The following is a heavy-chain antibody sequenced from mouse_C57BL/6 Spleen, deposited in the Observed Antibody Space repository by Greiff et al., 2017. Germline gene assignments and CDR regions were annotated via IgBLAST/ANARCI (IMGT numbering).Heavy chain of an antibody. CDR3: ATDYSNFLYAMDY. CDR1: GYTFTDYY. V-gene: IGHV1-26*01. D-gene: IGHD2-5*01. J-gene: IGHJ4*01. Sequence: VQLQQSGPELVKPGASVKISCKASGYTFTDYYMNWVKQSHGKSLEWIGDINPNNGGTSYNQKFKGKATLTVDKSSSTAYMELRSLTSEDSAVYYCATDYSNFLYAMDYWGQGTSVTVSS. CDR2: INPNNGGT.